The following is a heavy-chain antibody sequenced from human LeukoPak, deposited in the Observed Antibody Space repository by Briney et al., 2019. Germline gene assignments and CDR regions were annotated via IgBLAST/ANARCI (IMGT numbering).Heavy chain of an antibody. V-gene: IGHV5-51*01. CDR3: ARLAAAAPDY. D-gene: IGHD6-13*01. CDR1: GFTFSSYA. J-gene: IGHJ4*02. Sequence: GGSLRLSCAASGFTFSSYAMSWVRQAPGKGLEWMGIIYPGDSDTRYSPSFQGQVTISADKSISTAYLQWSSLKASDTAMYYCARLAAAAPDYWGQGTLVTVSS. CDR2: IYPGDSDT.